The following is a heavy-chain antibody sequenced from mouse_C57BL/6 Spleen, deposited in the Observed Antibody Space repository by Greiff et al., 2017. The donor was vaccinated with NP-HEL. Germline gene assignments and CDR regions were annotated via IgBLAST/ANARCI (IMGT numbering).Heavy chain of an antibody. V-gene: IGHV3-6*01. CDR3: ASLSYYFDY. CDR1: GYSITSGYY. J-gene: IGHJ2*01. D-gene: IGHD6-1*01. CDR2: ISYDGSN. Sequence: DVQLVESGPGLVKPSQSLSLTCSVTGYSITSGYYWNWIRQFPGNKLEWMGYISYDGSNNYNPSLKNRISITRDTSKNQFFLKLNSVTTEDTATYYCASLSYYFDYWGQGTTLTVSS.